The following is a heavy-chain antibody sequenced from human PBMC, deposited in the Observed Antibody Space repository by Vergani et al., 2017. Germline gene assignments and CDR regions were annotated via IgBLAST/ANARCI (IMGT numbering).Heavy chain of an antibody. J-gene: IGHJ4*02. D-gene: IGHD3-9*01. CDR1: GYTFSNYY. CDR2: INPSGGHT. Sequence: QVQVVQSGAEVKKSGASVKVSCKTSGYTFSNYYLHWVRQAPGQGLEWMGIINPSGGHTNYAPKFQGRVTMTRDTSTSTVYMELSSLRSEDTAIYYCARGDYGIGTGVRYWGQGTLVTVSA. V-gene: IGHV1-46*03. CDR3: ARGDYGIGTGVRY.